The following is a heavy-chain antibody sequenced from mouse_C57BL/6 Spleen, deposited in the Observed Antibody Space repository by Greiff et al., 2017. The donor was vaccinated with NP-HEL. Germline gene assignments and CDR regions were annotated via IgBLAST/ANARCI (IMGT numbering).Heavy chain of an antibody. CDR2: IDPSDSYT. CDR3: ARDGSSCLGY. D-gene: IGHD1-1*01. J-gene: IGHJ2*01. CDR1: GYTFTSYW. V-gene: IGHV1-69*01. Sequence: QVQLQQPGAELVMPGASVKLSCKASGYTFTSYWMHWVKQRPGQGLEWIGEIDPSDSYTNYNQKFKGKSTLTVDKSSSTAYMQLRSLTSEDSAVSRCARDGSSCLGYWGQGTTLTVSS.